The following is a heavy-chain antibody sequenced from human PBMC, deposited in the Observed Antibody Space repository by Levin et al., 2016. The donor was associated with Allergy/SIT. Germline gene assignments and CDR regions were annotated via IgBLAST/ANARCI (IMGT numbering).Heavy chain of an antibody. CDR1: GYTFTSHV. CDR3: ARAGTTPYYFPMDA. V-gene: IGHV1-18*01. J-gene: IGHJ6*02. CDR2: IGVYIGNT. Sequence: ASVKVSCKASGYTFTSHVISWVRQAPGQGLEWMGWIGVYIGNTKYAQNVQGRVTMTTDTSTSTAYMELRSLRSDDTAVYYCARAGTTPYYFPMDAWGQGTTVTVSS. D-gene: IGHD1-14*01.